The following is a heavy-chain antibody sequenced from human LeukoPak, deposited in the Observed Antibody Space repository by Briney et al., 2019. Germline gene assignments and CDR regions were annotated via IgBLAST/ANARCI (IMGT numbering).Heavy chain of an antibody. CDR3: SRQALVSASSYPDY. D-gene: IGHD2-21*01. J-gene: IGHJ4*02. CDR1: GGSFSGYY. CDR2: INHSGST. Sequence: SETLSLTCAVYGGSFSGYYWSWIRQPPGKGLEWIGEINHSGSTNYNPSLKSRVTISVDTSKNQFSLKLSSVTAADTAVYFCSRQALVSASSYPDYWGQGILVTVSS. V-gene: IGHV4-34*01.